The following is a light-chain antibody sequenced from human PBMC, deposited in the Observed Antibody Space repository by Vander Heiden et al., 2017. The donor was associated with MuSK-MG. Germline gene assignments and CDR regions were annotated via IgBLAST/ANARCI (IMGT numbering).Light chain of an antibody. CDR1: QSIGSA. V-gene: IGKV6-21*01. CDR3: LQSSTLPWT. CDR2: YAS. J-gene: IGKJ1*01. Sequence: EIVLTQSPDLQSVTPKEKVTITCRASQSIGSALHWYQQKPDQSPKLLIKYASQSFSGVPSRFSGSGSGTDFTLTINSLEAEDAATYYCLQSSTLPWTFDQGSKVEI.